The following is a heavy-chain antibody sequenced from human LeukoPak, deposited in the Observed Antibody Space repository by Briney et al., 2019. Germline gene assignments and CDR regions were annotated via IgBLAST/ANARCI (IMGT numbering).Heavy chain of an antibody. J-gene: IGHJ6*02. CDR1: GFTFSSAW. D-gene: IGHD2-2*01. CDR3: SVHCISSTCYDYYYRING. Sequence: GGSLRLSCAVSGFTFSSAWMSWVRQAPGKGREWVGRIQSIADGGTADYAAPVKGRFTISRDDSKNTLFLQMNSLKTEDTAVYYCSVHCISSTCYDYYYRINGWGRGTTVTVSS. CDR2: IQSIADGGTA. V-gene: IGHV3-15*01.